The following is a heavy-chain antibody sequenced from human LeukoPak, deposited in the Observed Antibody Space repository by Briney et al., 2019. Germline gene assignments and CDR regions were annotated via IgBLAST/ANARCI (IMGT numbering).Heavy chain of an antibody. CDR1: GFTFSSYA. D-gene: IGHD3-22*01. CDR3: AKDRATYYYDSSGLFVY. Sequence: PGGSLRLSCAASGFTFSSYAMSWVRQAPGKGLEWVSAIKGRFTISRDNSKNTLYLQMNSLRAEDTAVYYCAKDRATYYYDSSGLFVYGGQG. J-gene: IGHJ4*02. CDR2: I. V-gene: IGHV3-23*01.